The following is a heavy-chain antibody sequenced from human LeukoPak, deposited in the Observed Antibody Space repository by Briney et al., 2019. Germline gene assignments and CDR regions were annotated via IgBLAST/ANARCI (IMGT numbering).Heavy chain of an antibody. V-gene: IGHV3-30*18. CDR3: AKDRMQWLSLGDHFEF. D-gene: IGHD6-19*01. CDR2: ISYDGNTE. J-gene: IGHJ4*02. Sequence: GGSLRLSCAASGFTFSNAWMYWVRQAPGKGLEWVAFISYDGNTEFYAASVKGRFTISRDSSKSTLYLQMNSLRPDDTSVYYCAKDRMQWLSLGDHFEFWGQGTLVTVSS. CDR1: GFTFSNAW.